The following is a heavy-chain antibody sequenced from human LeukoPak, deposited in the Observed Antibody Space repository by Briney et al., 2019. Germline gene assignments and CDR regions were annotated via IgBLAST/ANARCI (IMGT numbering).Heavy chain of an antibody. CDR3: AKGRYYDSSGYPIDY. V-gene: IGHV3-30-3*01. J-gene: IGHJ4*02. Sequence: GGSQRLSCAASGFTFSSYAMHWVRQAPGKGLEWVAVISYDGSNKYYADSVKGRFTISRDNSKNTLYLQMNSLRAEDTAIYYCAKGRYYDSSGYPIDYWGQGTLVTVSS. CDR1: GFTFSSYA. D-gene: IGHD3-22*01. CDR2: ISYDGSNK.